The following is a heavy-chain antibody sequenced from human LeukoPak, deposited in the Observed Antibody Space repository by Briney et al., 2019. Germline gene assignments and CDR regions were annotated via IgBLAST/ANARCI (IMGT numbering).Heavy chain of an antibody. CDR1: GFTFDDYV. J-gene: IGHJ4*02. V-gene: IGHV3-9*01. CDR2: ISWNSATI. D-gene: IGHD2/OR15-2a*01. Sequence: GRSLRLSCAASGFTFDDYVMHWVRQAPGKGLEWVSGISWNSATIAYTDSVKGRFTISRDNAKNSLYLQMNSLRAGDTAVYYCAKVGTVYFPLDFWGQGTLVTVSS. CDR3: AKVGTVYFPLDF.